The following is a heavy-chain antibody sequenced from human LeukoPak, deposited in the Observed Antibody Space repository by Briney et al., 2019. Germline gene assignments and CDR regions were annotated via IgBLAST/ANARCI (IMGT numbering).Heavy chain of an antibody. Sequence: GGSLRLSCAASGFTFSIYAMSWVRQGTGKGLEWVSSTSSGGELTFYADSVRGRFTISRDNSKNTLYLQMNSLRAEDTAVYYCAKDRPNYYHDNGHYYRRGGDCWGQGTLVTVSS. D-gene: IGHD3-22*01. V-gene: IGHV3-23*01. CDR2: TSSGGELT. CDR1: GFTFSIYA. J-gene: IGHJ4*02. CDR3: AKDRPNYYHDNGHYYRRGGDC.